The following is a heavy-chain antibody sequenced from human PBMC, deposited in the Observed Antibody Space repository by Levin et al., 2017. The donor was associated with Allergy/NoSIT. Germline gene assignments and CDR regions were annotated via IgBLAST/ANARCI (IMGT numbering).Heavy chain of an antibody. CDR2: ISGSGGST. D-gene: IGHD5-12*01. V-gene: IGHV3-23*01. CDR3: AKDDLDIPYYYYGMDV. Sequence: PGESLKISCAASGFTFSSYAMSWVRQAPGKGLEWVSAISGSGGSTYYADSVKGRFTISRDNSKNTLYLQMNSLRAEDTAVYYCAKDDLDIPYYYYGMDVWGQGTTVTVSS. CDR1: GFTFSSYA. J-gene: IGHJ6*02.